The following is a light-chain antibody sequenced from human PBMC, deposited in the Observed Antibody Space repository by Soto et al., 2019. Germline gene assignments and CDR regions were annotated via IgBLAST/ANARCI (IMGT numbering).Light chain of an antibody. V-gene: IGKV3D-11*02. Sequence: IVFSQSPATLSLSPGVGASLSSRAIQSVSSFLACYQQKPGQAPRRLIYDASKRATGIPARSTGSAPGQNFTLTISSLEPEAFAIYASHQRNNPAFGHGSKEDTK. CDR2: DAS. CDR3: HQRNNPA. CDR1: QSVSSF. J-gene: IGKJ1*01.